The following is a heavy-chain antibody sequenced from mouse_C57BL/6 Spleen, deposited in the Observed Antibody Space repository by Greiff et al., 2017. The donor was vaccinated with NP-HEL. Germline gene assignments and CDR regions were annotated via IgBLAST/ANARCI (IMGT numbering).Heavy chain of an antibody. CDR3: ARYRTPLYYFDY. J-gene: IGHJ2*01. CDR1: GFTFTDYY. Sequence: EVMLVESGGGLVQPGGSLSLSCAASGFTFTDYYMSWVRQPPGQALEWLGFIRNKANGYTTEYSASVKGRFTISRDNSQSILYLQMNALRAEDSATYYCARYRTPLYYFDYWGQGTTLTVSS. D-gene: IGHD6-1*01. V-gene: IGHV7-3*01. CDR2: IRNKANGYTT.